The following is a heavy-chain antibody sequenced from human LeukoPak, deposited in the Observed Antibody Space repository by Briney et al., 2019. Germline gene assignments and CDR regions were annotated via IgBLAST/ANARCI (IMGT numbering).Heavy chain of an antibody. Sequence: GGSLRLSCAASGFTFSILDMGWVRQAPGKGLEWVSAISGNGGRTYYADSVKGRFTISRDNSKNTLYLQMNSLRAEDTAVYYCARVSAMIVVYSWGQGTLVTVSS. V-gene: IGHV3-23*01. CDR2: ISGNGGRT. CDR3: ARVSAMIVVYS. CDR1: GFTFSILD. J-gene: IGHJ4*02. D-gene: IGHD3-22*01.